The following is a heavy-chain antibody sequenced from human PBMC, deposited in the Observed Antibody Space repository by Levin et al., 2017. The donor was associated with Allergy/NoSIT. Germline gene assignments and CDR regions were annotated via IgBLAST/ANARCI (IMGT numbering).Heavy chain of an antibody. CDR1: GFTFSGYT. CDR3: AGGGGSQKGGLDV. J-gene: IGHJ6*02. V-gene: IGHV3-21*01. Sequence: GGSLRLSCAASGFTFSGYTMHWVRQAPGKGLEWVSSIRSAGTYIHYADSVKGRFTISRDNVNNSVSLEMTSLRAEDTALYYCAGGGGSQKGGLDVWGQGTTVTVSS. CDR2: IRSAGTYI. D-gene: IGHD3-10*01.